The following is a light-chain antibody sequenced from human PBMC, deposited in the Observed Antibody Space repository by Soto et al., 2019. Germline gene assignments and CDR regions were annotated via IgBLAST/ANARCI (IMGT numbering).Light chain of an antibody. Sequence: QSALTQPPSASGSFGQSVTISCTGTSSDVGGYNYVSWYQQHPGKAPKLMIYEVSERPSGVPDRFSGSKSGNTASLTVSGLQADDEADYYCSSYSGTNYYYVFGTGTKLTVL. V-gene: IGLV2-8*01. CDR2: EVS. J-gene: IGLJ1*01. CDR1: SSDVGGYNY. CDR3: SSYSGTNYYYV.